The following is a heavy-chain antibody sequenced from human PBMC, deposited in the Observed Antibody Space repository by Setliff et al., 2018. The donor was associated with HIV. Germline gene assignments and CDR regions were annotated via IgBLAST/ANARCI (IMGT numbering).Heavy chain of an antibody. CDR1: GASISSDT. Sequence: SETLSLTCIVSGASISSDTWSWIRQPPGKGLQWIGFIYNSEMINYNPSLKSRVSMSLDTSKNQFSLKLSSVTAADTAVYYCARGPYYYNSSGQISAEYFQHWGQGTLVTVSS. CDR2: IYNSEMI. J-gene: IGHJ1*01. CDR3: ARGPYYYNSSGQISAEYFQH. V-gene: IGHV4-59*08. D-gene: IGHD3-22*01.